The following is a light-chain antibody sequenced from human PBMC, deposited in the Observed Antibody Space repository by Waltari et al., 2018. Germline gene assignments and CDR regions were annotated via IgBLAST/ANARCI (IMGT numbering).Light chain of an antibody. J-gene: IGKJ5*01. CDR2: LAS. CDR3: MQGLQIPDT. CDR1: QSLLHSNGYNY. Sequence: DIVMTQSPLSLPVTPGEPASISCRSRQSLLHSNGYNYLDWYVKKPGQSPQLLIYLASKRASGVPDRFIGSGSGTDFTLKISRVEAEDVGIYYCMQGLQIPDTFGQGTRLEIK. V-gene: IGKV2-28*01.